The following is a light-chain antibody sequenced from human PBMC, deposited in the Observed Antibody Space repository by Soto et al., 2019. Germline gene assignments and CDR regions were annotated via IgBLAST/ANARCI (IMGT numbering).Light chain of an antibody. Sequence: DIQMTQSPSSLSASVGDRVTITCRASQTISSYLNWYQQKPGKPPKLLIYAASTLQSGVPSRFSGSGSGTDFTLTISILQPEDFARYYCQQSYITPYTFGQGTKLEI. V-gene: IGKV1-39*01. CDR2: AAS. CDR3: QQSYITPYT. CDR1: QTISSY. J-gene: IGKJ2*01.